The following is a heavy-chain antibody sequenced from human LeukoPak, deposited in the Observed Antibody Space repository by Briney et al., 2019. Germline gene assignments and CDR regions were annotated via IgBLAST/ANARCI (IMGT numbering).Heavy chain of an antibody. CDR1: GGSFSGYY. J-gene: IGHJ4*02. D-gene: IGHD3-3*01. Sequence: NPSETLSLTCAVYGGSFSGYYWSWIRQPPGKGLEWIGEINHSGSTNYNPSLKSRVTISVDTSKNQFSLKLSSVTAADTAVYYRARAGFWSKNRVVDYWGQGTLVTVSS. CDR3: ARAGFWSKNRVVDY. V-gene: IGHV4-34*01. CDR2: INHSGST.